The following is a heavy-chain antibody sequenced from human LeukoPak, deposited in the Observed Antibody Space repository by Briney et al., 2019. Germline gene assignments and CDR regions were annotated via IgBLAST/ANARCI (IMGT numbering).Heavy chain of an antibody. CDR2: INSGDSDT. D-gene: IGHD4-17*01. CDR3: ARFDYRATSH. CDR1: GYTFTSYW. J-gene: IGHJ4*02. V-gene: IGHV5-51*01. Sequence: GESPKISCKVSGYTFTSYWIGWVRQMPGKDLEWMGIINSGDSDTRYSPSFQGQVTISADKSISTAYLQWSSLKASDTAMYYCARFDYRATSHWGQGTLVTVSS.